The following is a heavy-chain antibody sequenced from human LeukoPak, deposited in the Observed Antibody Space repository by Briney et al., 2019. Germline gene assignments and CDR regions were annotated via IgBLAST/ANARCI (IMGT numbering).Heavy chain of an antibody. CDR2: ITGSSSTI. V-gene: IGHV3-48*04. Sequence: GSLRLSCAASGFTFSTYTMNWVCQAPGKGLEWVSYITGSSSTIYYADSVKGRFTISRDNAENSLYLQMNSLRAEDTAVYYCARGAYWFDPWGQGTLVTVSS. J-gene: IGHJ5*02. CDR3: ARGAYWFDP. CDR1: GFTFSTYT.